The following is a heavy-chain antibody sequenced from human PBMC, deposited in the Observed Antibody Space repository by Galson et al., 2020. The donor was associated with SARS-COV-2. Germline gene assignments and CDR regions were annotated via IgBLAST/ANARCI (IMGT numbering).Heavy chain of an antibody. J-gene: IGHJ6*02. Sequence: SQTPSLTCTVSGTSVSDSSYYWAWIRQSPGKGLEWIGTLYFSGNTYYTPSLGSRFTLSADTSKNQFSLRLSSVIAADAAVYYCARLGVAGSHAKPRLYYYYVVDVGGQGTTVTVSS. CDR1: GTSVSDSSYY. V-gene: IGHV4-39*01. CDR2: LYFSGNT. D-gene: IGHD6-19*01. CDR3: ARLGVAGSHAKPRLYYYYVVDV.